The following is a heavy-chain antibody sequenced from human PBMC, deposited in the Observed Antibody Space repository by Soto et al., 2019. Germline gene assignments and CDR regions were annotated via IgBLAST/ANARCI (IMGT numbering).Heavy chain of an antibody. CDR2: IIPIFETA. CDR1: GDSFSSYA. Sequence: QVQLVQSGAELKKPGSSVRVSCKLSGDSFSSYAISWVRQAPGEGLEWGGGIIPIFETASYAQKFQGRVTINAVESTTTAYMEVTRLRPEDTAIFYCAASDSSSWQHDYWGQGTLITVSS. D-gene: IGHD6-13*01. V-gene: IGHV1-69*01. CDR3: AASDSSSWQHDY. J-gene: IGHJ4*02.